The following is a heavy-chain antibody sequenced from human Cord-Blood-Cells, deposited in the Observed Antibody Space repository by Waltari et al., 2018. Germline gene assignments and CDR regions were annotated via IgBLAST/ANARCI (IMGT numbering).Heavy chain of an antibody. CDR1: GGSISSSSYY. Sequence: QLQLQESGPGLVKPSETLSLTCTVSGGSISSSSYYWGWIRQPPGKGLEWIGSIYYSGSTYYNPSLKSRVTISVDTSKNQFSLKLSSVTAADTAVYYCARLIIAARRLDYWGQGTLVTVSS. D-gene: IGHD6-6*01. J-gene: IGHJ4*02. CDR2: IYYSGST. CDR3: ARLIIAARRLDY. V-gene: IGHV4-39*01.